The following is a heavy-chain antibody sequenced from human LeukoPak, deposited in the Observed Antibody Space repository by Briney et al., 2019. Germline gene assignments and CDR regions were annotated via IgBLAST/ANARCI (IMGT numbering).Heavy chain of an antibody. CDR3: AKVSPKAGTLVRGHLFDY. CDR2: ISGSGGST. V-gene: IGHV3-23*01. D-gene: IGHD3-10*01. J-gene: IGHJ4*02. Sequence: GGSLRLSCAASGFTFSSYAMSWVRQAPGKGLEWVSAISGSGGSTYYADSVKGRFTISRDNSKNTLYLQMNSLRAEDTAVYYCAKVSPKAGTLVRGHLFDYWGQGTLVTVSS. CDR1: GFTFSSYA.